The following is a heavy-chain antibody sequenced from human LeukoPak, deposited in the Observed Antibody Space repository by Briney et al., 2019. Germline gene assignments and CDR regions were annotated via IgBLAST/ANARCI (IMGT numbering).Heavy chain of an antibody. CDR3: AKAQWELLRSNWFDP. D-gene: IGHD1-26*01. CDR2: ITGGGDST. J-gene: IGHJ5*02. Sequence: GGSLRLSCAASGFTFSSYAMSWVRQAPGKGLEWVSAITGGGDSTYYADSVKGRFTISRDNSKNTLYLQMNSLRAEDTAVYYCAKAQWELLRSNWFDPWGQGTLVTVSS. CDR1: GFTFSSYA. V-gene: IGHV3-23*01.